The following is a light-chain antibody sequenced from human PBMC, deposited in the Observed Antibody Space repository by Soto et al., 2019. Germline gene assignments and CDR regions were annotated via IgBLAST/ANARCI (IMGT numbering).Light chain of an antibody. J-gene: IGLJ2*01. V-gene: IGLV1-44*01. CDR3: AAWDDSLNGLV. CDR1: SSNIGSNT. CDR2: SNN. Sequence: QSVLTQPPSASGTPGQRVTISCSGSSSNIGSNTVNWYQQLQGTAPKLLIYSNNQRPSGLPDRFSGSKSGTSASLAISGLQSEDEADYYCAAWDDSLNGLVFGGGTKLTVL.